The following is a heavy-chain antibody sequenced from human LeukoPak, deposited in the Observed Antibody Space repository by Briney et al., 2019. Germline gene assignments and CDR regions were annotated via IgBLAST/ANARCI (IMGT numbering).Heavy chain of an antibody. D-gene: IGHD3-10*01. Sequence: GGSLRLSCAASGFTFSSYGMDWVRQAPGKGLEWVSFIRYDGSNKYYADSVKGRFTISRDNSKNTLYLQMNSLRAEDTAVYYCAKDWYYYGSGTFDYWGQGTLVTVSS. CDR1: GFTFSSYG. CDR3: AKDWYYYGSGTFDY. J-gene: IGHJ4*02. CDR2: IRYDGSNK. V-gene: IGHV3-30*02.